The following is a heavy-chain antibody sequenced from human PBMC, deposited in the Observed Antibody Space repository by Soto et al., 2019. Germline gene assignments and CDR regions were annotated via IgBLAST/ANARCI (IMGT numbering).Heavy chain of an antibody. D-gene: IGHD3-16*02. Sequence: EVQLLESGGGLVQPGGSLRLSCAASGFTFSTYAVTWVRQAPGKGLEWVSSVSGSGDRTHYADSVKGRFTISRDNSKNTLYLQMNSLRVEDTAVYYCARAGYDYSWGSCRNDPHWGQGTLVTVSS. CDR1: GFTFSTYA. J-gene: IGHJ4*02. CDR2: VSGSGDRT. CDR3: ARAGYDYSWGSCRNDPH. V-gene: IGHV3-23*01.